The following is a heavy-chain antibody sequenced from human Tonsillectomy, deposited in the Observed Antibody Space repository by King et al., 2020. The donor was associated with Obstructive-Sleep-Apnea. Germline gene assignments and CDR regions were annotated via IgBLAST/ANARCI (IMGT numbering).Heavy chain of an antibody. CDR3: ARVIMDSSSKIDY. Sequence: MQLQESGPGLVKPSQTLSLTCTVSGGSISSGGYYWSWIRQHPGQGLEWIGYIYYSGSTYYNPSLKSRVTISVDTSKNQFSLKLSSVTAADTAVYYCARVIMDSSSKIDYWGQGTLVTVSS. CDR2: IYYSGST. D-gene: IGHD6-13*01. V-gene: IGHV4-31*03. J-gene: IGHJ4*02. CDR1: GGSISSGGYY.